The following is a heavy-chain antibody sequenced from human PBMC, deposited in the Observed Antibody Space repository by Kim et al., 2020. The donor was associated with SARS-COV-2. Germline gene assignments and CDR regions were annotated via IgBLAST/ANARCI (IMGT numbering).Heavy chain of an antibody. V-gene: IGHV3-23*01. CDR3: AKYRSEGGSVRDLDY. J-gene: IGHJ4*01. CDR2: INVNGAII. CDR1: GFTFRNYA. Sequence: GGSLRLSCAASGFTFRNYAMTWVRQGPGEGPEWVSSINVNGAIIYYADSVRGRFTVSRDDSRDTLFLQMNSPRAEDTAVSFCAKYRSEGGSVRDLDYWG. D-gene: IGHD4-17*01.